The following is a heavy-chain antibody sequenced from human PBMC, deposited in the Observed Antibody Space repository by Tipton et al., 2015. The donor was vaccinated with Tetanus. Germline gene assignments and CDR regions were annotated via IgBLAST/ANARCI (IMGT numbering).Heavy chain of an antibody. CDR3: ARRSYCTSTGCFDAFDL. CDR1: GDSMTRYY. CDR2: IFVSGST. V-gene: IGHV4-59*01. Sequence: TLSLTCTVSGDSMTRYYWSWIRQPPGKGLEWISYIFVSGSTNYNPALKSRVTISMDTSKNQISLNLTSVTAADTAVYFCARRSYCTSTGCFDAFDLWGPGTRVTVSS. D-gene: IGHD2-8*01. J-gene: IGHJ3*01.